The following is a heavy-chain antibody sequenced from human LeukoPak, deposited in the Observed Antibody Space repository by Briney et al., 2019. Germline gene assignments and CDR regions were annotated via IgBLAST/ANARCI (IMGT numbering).Heavy chain of an antibody. CDR2: INEDGSTT. D-gene: IGHD1-26*01. Sequence: GGSLRLSCAASGFTFSSNWMHWVRQAPGKGLVWVSRINEDGSTTNYADSVKGRSTIFRDNAKNTLYLQTNSLRAEDTAVYYCVRDLGGRSGHWGQGTLVTVSS. J-gene: IGHJ4*02. CDR1: GFTFSSNW. V-gene: IGHV3-74*01. CDR3: VRDLGGRSGH.